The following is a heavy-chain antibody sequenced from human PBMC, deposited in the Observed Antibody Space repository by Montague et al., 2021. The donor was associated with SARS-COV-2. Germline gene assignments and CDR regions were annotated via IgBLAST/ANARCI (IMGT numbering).Heavy chain of an antibody. Sequence: SLRLSCAASGFTFSSNYMSWVRQAPGKGLEWVSVIYSGGSTYYADSVKGRFTISRDNSKNTLYLQMNSLRAEDTAVYYCARGDNYDNYYYGMDVWGQGTTVTVSS. J-gene: IGHJ6*02. CDR1: GFTFSSNY. D-gene: IGHD3-9*01. V-gene: IGHV3-53*01. CDR3: ARGDNYDNYYYGMDV. CDR2: IYSGGST.